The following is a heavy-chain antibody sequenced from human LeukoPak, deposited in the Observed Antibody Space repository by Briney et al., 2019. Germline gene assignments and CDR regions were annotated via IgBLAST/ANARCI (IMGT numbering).Heavy chain of an antibody. V-gene: IGHV3-7*03. CDR1: GFTFSSYW. J-gene: IGHJ4*02. CDR3: VRGCGRASCPYYFDF. Sequence: GGSLRLSCAASGFTFSSYWMSWVRQAPGKGLEWVATIRQDGNEKHYADSVEDRFIISRDNGENSLDLQMSSLRVEDTAVYYCVRGCGRASCPYYFDFWGQGALVTVFS. CDR2: IRQDGNEK. D-gene: IGHD2-21*01.